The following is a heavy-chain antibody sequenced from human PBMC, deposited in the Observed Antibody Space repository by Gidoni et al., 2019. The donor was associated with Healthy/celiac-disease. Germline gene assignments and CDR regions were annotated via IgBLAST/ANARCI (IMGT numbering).Heavy chain of an antibody. CDR2: ISSSSSTI. Sequence: EVQLVESGGGLVQPGGSLRLSCAASGFTFSSYSMNWVRQAPGKGLEWVSYISSSSSTIYYADSVKGRFTISRDNAKNSLYLQMNSLRDEDTAVYYCARGRQWLPSYYFDYWGQGTLVTVSS. J-gene: IGHJ4*02. CDR3: ARGRQWLPSYYFDY. D-gene: IGHD6-19*01. V-gene: IGHV3-48*02. CDR1: GFTFSSYS.